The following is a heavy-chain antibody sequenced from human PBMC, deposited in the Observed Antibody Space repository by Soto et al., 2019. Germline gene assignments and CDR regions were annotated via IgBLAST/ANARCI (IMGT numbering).Heavy chain of an antibody. D-gene: IGHD3-22*01. CDR3: ASERGDDSSGYYLDY. CDR2: IYTSGST. CDR1: GGSISSYY. V-gene: IGHV4-4*07. Sequence: SETLSLTCTVSGGSISSYYWGWIRQPAGKGLEWIGRIYTSGSTNYNPSLKSRVTMSVDTSKNQFSLKLSSVTAADTAVYYCASERGDDSSGYYLDYWGQGTLVTVSS. J-gene: IGHJ4*02.